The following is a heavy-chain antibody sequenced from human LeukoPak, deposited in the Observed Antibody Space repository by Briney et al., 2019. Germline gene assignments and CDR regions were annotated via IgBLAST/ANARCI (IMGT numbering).Heavy chain of an antibody. CDR2: IYYSGST. J-gene: IGHJ4*02. CDR1: GYSISSGYY. D-gene: IGHD3-16*02. Sequence: SETLSLTCTVSGYSISSGYYWGWIRQPPGKGLEWIGYIYYSGSTNYNPSLKSRVTISVDTSKNQFSLKLSSVTAADTAVYYCASSPRSGYYDYAWGSYRPFDYWGQGTLVTVSS. V-gene: IGHV4-38-2*02. CDR3: ASSPRSGYYDYAWGSYRPFDY.